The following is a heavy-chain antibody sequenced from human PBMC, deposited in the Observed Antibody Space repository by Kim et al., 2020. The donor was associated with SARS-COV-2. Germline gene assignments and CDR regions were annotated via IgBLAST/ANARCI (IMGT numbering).Heavy chain of an antibody. J-gene: IGHJ4*02. Sequence: VKGRFTISRDNAKNSLYLQMNSLRAEDTAVYYCARERRQYYYDSSGYPDYWGQGTLVTVSS. D-gene: IGHD3-22*01. CDR3: ARERRQYYYDSSGYPDY. V-gene: IGHV3-11*06.